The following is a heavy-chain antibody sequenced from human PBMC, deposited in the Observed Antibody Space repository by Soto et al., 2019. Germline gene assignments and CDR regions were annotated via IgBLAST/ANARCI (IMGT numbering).Heavy chain of an antibody. D-gene: IGHD6-19*01. CDR2: IYFTGST. J-gene: IGHJ4*02. Sequence: PSETLSLTCTVYGHSLISGGYYWIWIRQHPGKGLEWVGYIYFTGSTLYNPSLKSRLAMSLDTSKNQFSLRLTSVTAADTAVYFCARDWGSSGWPNWGQGTLVTVSS. CDR1: GHSLISGGYY. V-gene: IGHV4-31*03. CDR3: ARDWGSSGWPN.